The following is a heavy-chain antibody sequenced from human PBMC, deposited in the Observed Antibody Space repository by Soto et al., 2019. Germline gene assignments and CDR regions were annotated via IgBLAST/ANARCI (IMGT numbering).Heavy chain of an antibody. CDR1: NFPFSSYT. V-gene: IGHV3-21*01. D-gene: IGHD1-1*01. CDR3: HLWAWTVTTNSYYGEDA. Sequence: PGGSLRLSCAASNFPFSSYTMNWVRQSPGKGLEWVSSIVIVGDQIYYADSVKGRFTISRDSANQSLYLQMNSLRAEDTAVYYCHLWAWTVTTNSYYGEDAWGQGTTFTVSS. J-gene: IGHJ6*02. CDR2: IVIVGDQI.